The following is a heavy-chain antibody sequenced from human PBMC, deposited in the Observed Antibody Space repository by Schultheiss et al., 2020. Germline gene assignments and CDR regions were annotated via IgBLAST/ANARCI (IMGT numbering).Heavy chain of an antibody. CDR2: IYYSGST. D-gene: IGHD5-24*01. Sequence: SETLSLTCTVSGGSISSGGYYWSWIRQHPGKGLEWIGYIYYSGSTYYNPSLKSRVTISVDTSKNQFSLKLSSVTAADTAVYYCATTGAGDGRPDYWGQGTLVTVSS. CDR1: GGSISSGGYY. V-gene: IGHV4-31*03. CDR3: ATTGAGDGRPDY. J-gene: IGHJ4*02.